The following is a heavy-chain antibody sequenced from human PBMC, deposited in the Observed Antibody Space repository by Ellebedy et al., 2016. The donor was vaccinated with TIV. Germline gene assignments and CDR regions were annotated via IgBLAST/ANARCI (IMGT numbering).Heavy chain of an antibody. CDR1: GYTFTGYY. D-gene: IGHD6-19*01. Sequence: ASVKVSCKASGYTFTGYYMHWVRQVPGQGLEWMGWINPNSGGTKYAQNVQGWVTMTRDTSISTAYIELSGLTSDDTAMYYCARRGYSSGPYWAFDIWGQGTLVTVPS. CDR3: ARRGYSSGPYWAFDI. CDR2: INPNSGGT. J-gene: IGHJ3*02. V-gene: IGHV1-2*04.